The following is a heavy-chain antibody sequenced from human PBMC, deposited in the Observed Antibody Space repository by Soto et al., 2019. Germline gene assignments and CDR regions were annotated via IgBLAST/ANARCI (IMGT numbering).Heavy chain of an antibody. Sequence: GESLKISCKGSGYSFTSYWIGWVRQMPGKGLEWMGIIYPGDSDTRYSPSFQGQVTISADKSISTAYLQWSSLKASDTAMYYCARHEGTIVVVSNRRRDFDIWGQGTMVTVSS. CDR2: IYPGDSDT. D-gene: IGHD3-22*01. J-gene: IGHJ3*02. V-gene: IGHV5-51*01. CDR3: ARHEGTIVVVSNRRRDFDI. CDR1: GYSFTSYW.